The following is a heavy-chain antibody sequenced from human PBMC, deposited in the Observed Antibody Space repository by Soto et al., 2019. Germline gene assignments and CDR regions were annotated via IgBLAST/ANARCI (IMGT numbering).Heavy chain of an antibody. CDR2: ISYDGSNK. CDR3: ARSFRAATAFFDY. J-gene: IGHJ4*02. D-gene: IGHD2-21*02. CDR1: GFTFSSYA. V-gene: IGHV3-30-3*01. Sequence: ESGGGVVQPGRSLRLSCAASGFTFSSYAMHWVRQAPGKGLEWVAVISYDGSNKYYADSVKGRFTISRDNSKNTLYLQMNSLRAEDTAVYYCARSFRAATAFFDYWGQGTLVTVSS.